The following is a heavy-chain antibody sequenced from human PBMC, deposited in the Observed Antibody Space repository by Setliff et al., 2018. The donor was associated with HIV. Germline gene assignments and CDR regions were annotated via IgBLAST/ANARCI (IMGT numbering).Heavy chain of an antibody. CDR1: GFTFSHYG. J-gene: IGHJ4*02. D-gene: IGHD6-19*01. CDR3: ARDPHIAVAGIDY. Sequence: GGSLRLSCAASGFTFSHYGMHWVRQAPGKGLEWVAIVWYDGSNKYYADSVKGRFTISRDNSKNTLYLQMNSLRAEDTAVYYCARDPHIAVAGIDYWGQGTLVTVSS. CDR2: VWYDGSNK. V-gene: IGHV3-33*08.